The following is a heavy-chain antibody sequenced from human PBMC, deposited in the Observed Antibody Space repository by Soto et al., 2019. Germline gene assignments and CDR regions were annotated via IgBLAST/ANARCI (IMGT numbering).Heavy chain of an antibody. J-gene: IGHJ6*02. CDR3: ARGNGDYDSYYYGMDV. V-gene: IGHV1-69*13. CDR2: IIPIFGTA. CDR1: GGTFSSYA. D-gene: IGHD4-17*01. Sequence: SVKVSCKASGGTFSSYAISWVRQAPGQGLEWMGGIIPIFGTANYAQKFQGRVTITADESTSTAYMELSSLRSEDTAVYYCARGNGDYDSYYYGMDVWGQGTTVTVSS.